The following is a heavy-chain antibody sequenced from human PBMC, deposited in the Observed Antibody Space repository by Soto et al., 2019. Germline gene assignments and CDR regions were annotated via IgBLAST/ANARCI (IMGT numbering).Heavy chain of an antibody. Sequence: QVQLVQSGAEVKKPGSSVKVSCKASGGTFSSYTISWVRQAPGQGLEWMGRIIPILGIANYAQKFQGRVTLTADKSTSTAYMELSSLRSEDTAVYYCARENYYGSGSYEGHFDYWGQGTLVTVSS. CDR3: ARENYYGSGSYEGHFDY. J-gene: IGHJ4*02. CDR2: IIPILGIA. V-gene: IGHV1-69*08. CDR1: GGTFSSYT. D-gene: IGHD3-10*01.